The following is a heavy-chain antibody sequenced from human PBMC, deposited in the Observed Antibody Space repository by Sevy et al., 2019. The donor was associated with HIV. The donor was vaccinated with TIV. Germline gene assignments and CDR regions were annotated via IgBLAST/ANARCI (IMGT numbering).Heavy chain of an antibody. D-gene: IGHD2-2*01. CDR2: ITRIFGTS. J-gene: IGHJ6*02. V-gene: IGHV1-69*13. CDR3: AFGGGYQLLANYYFAMDV. CDR1: GGTFSSYS. Sequence: ASVKVSCKASGGTFSSYSISWVRQAPGQGLEWMGGITRIFGTSNYAQKFQGRVTITAAESTSTANMERSSLGSEDTAVYYCAFGGGYQLLANYYFAMDVWGQGTTVTVSS.